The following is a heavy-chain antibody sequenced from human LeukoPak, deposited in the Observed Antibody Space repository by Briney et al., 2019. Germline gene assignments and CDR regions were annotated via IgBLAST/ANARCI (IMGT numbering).Heavy chain of an antibody. D-gene: IGHD3-10*01. V-gene: IGHV1-8*01. J-gene: IGHJ6*03. CDR3: SSSSRGYYYMDV. Sequence: ASVKVSCKASGYTFTSYDINWVRQATGQGLEWMGWMNPNSGNTGHAQKFQGRVTMTRNTSISTAYMELSSLRSEDTAVYYCSSSSRGYYYMDVWGKGTTVTVSS. CDR1: GYTFTSYD. CDR2: MNPNSGNT.